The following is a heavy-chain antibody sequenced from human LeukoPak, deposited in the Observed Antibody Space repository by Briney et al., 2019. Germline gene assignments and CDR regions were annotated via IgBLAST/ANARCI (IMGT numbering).Heavy chain of an antibody. V-gene: IGHV3-23*01. CDR3: AKDSSQWGGYDYGEYYFDY. Sequence: GGSLRLSCAASGFTFSSYAMSWVRQAPGKGLEWVSAISGSGGSTYYADSVKGRFTISRDNSKNTLYVQMNSLRAEDTAVYYCAKDSSQWGGYDYGEYYFDYWGQGTLVTVSS. CDR2: ISGSGGST. J-gene: IGHJ4*02. D-gene: IGHD5-12*01. CDR1: GFTFSSYA.